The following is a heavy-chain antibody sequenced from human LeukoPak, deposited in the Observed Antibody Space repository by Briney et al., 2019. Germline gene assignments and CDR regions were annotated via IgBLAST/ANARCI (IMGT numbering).Heavy chain of an antibody. V-gene: IGHV3-13*01. Sequence: GGCLRLSCAASGFTFIDYDMHGVRGVIGKGLEWGSAIGIRGDTHYSGSVKGRFTISSENAESSLYLHMNSLRAEHTAVYYCARGGIQVSGIDEFDYWGQGTLVTVSS. CDR3: ARGGIQVSGIDEFDY. J-gene: IGHJ4*02. CDR1: GFTFIDYD. D-gene: IGHD6-19*01. CDR2: IGIRGDT.